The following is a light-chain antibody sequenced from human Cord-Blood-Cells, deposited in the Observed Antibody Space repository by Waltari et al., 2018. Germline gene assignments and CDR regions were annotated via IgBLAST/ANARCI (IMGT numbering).Light chain of an antibody. J-gene: IGLJ3*02. CDR2: DVS. V-gene: IGLV2-14*01. CDR1: SSDVGGFKY. Sequence: QSSLTQPASVSGSSGQSITIPCTETSSDVGGFKYVPWYQQHPGKAPKLRIYDVSNRPSGVSNRFSGSKSGNTASLTISGLQAEDEADYYCSSYTSSSTWVFGGGTKLTVL. CDR3: SSYTSSSTWV.